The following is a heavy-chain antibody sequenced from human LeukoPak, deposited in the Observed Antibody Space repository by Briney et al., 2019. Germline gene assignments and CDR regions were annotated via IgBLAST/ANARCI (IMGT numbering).Heavy chain of an antibody. CDR2: ISSSSIYI. CDR1: GFTFNVYN. CDR3: ARGIVGTPGD. J-gene: IGHJ4*02. Sequence: GGSLRLSCAASGFTFNVYNMNWVRQAPGKGLEWVSSISSSSIYIYYADSVKGRFTISRDNAKNSLYLQMNSLRAEDTAVYYCARGIVGTPGDWGQGTLVTVSS. V-gene: IGHV3-21*01. D-gene: IGHD1-26*01.